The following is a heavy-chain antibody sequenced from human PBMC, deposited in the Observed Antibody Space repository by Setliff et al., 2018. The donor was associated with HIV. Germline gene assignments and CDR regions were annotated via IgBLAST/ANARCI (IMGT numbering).Heavy chain of an antibody. CDR1: GFNFSIYS. J-gene: IGHJ6*03. D-gene: IGHD2-2*01. V-gene: IGHV3-7*01. CDR2: IKQDGSEK. Sequence: PGGSLRLSCAASGFNFSIYSVNWVRQAPGKGLEWVANIKQDGSEKYYVDSVRGRFTISRDNAKNSLYLQINSLRAEDTAVYYCATEDIVVLPAAKGVSYYYYYYYMDVWGKGTTVTVSS. CDR3: ATEDIVVLPAAKGVSYYYYYYYMDV.